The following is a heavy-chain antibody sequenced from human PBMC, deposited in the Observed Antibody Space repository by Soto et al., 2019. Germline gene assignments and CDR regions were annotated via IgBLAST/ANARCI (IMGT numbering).Heavy chain of an antibody. CDR1: GYSFTSYW. Sequence: GESLKISCKGSGYSFTSYWISWVRQMPGKGLEWMGRIDPSDSYTNYSPSFQGHVTISADKSISTAYLQWSSLKASDTAMYYCARRSPRITMVRGVTAFDSWGQGTLVTVSS. D-gene: IGHD3-10*01. CDR3: ARRSPRITMVRGVTAFDS. CDR2: IDPSDSYT. J-gene: IGHJ4*02. V-gene: IGHV5-10-1*01.